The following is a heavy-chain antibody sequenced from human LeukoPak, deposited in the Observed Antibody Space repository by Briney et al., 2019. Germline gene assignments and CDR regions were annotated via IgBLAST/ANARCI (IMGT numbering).Heavy chain of an antibody. CDR1: GGSFSGYY. CDR2: INHSGST. V-gene: IGHV4-34*01. Sequence: SETLSLTCAVYGGSFSGYYWSWIRQPPGKGLEWIGEINHSGSTKYNPSLKSRVTISVDTSKNQFSLKLSSVTAADTAVYYCARAMAGGAVADNWFDPWGQGTLVTASS. J-gene: IGHJ5*02. D-gene: IGHD6-19*01. CDR3: ARAMAGGAVADNWFDP.